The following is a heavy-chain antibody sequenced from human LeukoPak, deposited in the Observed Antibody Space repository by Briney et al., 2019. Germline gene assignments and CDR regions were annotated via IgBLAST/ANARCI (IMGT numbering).Heavy chain of an antibody. CDR3: ARGLLGYSSPYFDS. Sequence: ASVKVSCKASGYIFTGYNIHCVRQAPGQGLEWMGVINPTVGSTVYRQNFQGRVTMTRDTSTRTVYMELSSLTSDDTAVYYCARGLLGYSSPYFDSWGQGTLVTVSA. J-gene: IGHJ4*02. CDR2: INPTVGST. CDR1: GYIFTGYN. D-gene: IGHD5-12*01. V-gene: IGHV1-46*01.